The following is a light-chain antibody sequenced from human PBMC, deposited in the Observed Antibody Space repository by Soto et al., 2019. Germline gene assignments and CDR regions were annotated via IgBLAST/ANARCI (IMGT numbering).Light chain of an antibody. CDR2: GAS. Sequence: EIVMTQSPATLSVSPRQRATLSCRASQSVSSSLAWYQQKPGQAPRLLIYGASSRATGIPVRFSGSGSGTEFTLTISSLQSEDFAVYYCQQYGNAPFTFGPGTKVDIK. CDR1: QSVSSS. CDR3: QQYGNAPFT. V-gene: IGKV3-15*01. J-gene: IGKJ3*01.